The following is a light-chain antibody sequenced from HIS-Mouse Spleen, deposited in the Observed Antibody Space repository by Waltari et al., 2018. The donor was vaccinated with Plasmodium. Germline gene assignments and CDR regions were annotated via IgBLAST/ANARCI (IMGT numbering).Light chain of an antibody. CDR2: QDS. V-gene: IGLV3-1*01. J-gene: IGLJ2*01. CDR1: KLGDNY. Sequence: SYELTQPPSVSVSPGQPASITCSGDKLGDNYACWYQQKPGQSPVLVIYQDSKRPSGIPERFSGSNSGNTATLTISGTQAMDEADYYCQAWDSSTAVVFGGGTKLTVL. CDR3: QAWDSSTAVV.